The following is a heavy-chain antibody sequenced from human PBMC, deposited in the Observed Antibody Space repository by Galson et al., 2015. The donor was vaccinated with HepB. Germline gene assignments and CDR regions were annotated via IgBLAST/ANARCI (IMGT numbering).Heavy chain of an antibody. Sequence: SLRLSCAASGFSFSSYWMTWVRQAPGKGLEWVANIKQDGSEKFYVDPVRGRFTISRDNAKNSLFLQMDSLRAEDTAVFYCARVRGVRGTITYYYYGMDVWGQGTTVTVSS. V-gene: IGHV3-7*01. CDR2: IKQDGSEK. CDR3: ARVRGVRGTITYYYYGMDV. D-gene: IGHD3-10*01. J-gene: IGHJ6*02. CDR1: GFSFSSYW.